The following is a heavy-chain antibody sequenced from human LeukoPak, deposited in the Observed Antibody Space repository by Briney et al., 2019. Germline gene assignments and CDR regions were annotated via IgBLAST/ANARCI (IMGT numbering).Heavy chain of an antibody. D-gene: IGHD2-15*01. Sequence: GGSLRLSCAASGFTFSSCWMHWVRQAPGKGLVWVSRINSDGSSTSYADSVKGRFTISRDNAKNSLYLQMNSLRDEDTAVYYCARERGYCSGGSCYEPPIDYYYGMDVWGQGTTVTVSS. J-gene: IGHJ6*02. CDR3: ARERGYCSGGSCYEPPIDYYYGMDV. CDR2: INSDGSST. V-gene: IGHV3-74*01. CDR1: GFTFSSCW.